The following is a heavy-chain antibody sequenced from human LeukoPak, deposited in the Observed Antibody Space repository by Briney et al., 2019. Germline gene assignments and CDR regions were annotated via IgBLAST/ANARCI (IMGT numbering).Heavy chain of an antibody. J-gene: IGHJ4*02. CDR1: GFTFSSYW. CDR2: IKQDGSEK. CDR3: ARDADYDILTGYYFTGFDY. Sequence: PGGSLRLSCAASGFTFSSYWMSWVRQAPGKGLEWVANIKQDGSEKYYVDSVKGRFTISRDNAKNSLYLQMNSLRAEDTAVYYCARDADYDILTGYYFTGFDYWGQGTLVTVSS. V-gene: IGHV3-7*01. D-gene: IGHD3-9*01.